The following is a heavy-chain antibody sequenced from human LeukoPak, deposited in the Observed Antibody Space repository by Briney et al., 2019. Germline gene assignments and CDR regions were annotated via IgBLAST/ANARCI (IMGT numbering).Heavy chain of an antibody. J-gene: IGHJ4*02. Sequence: SETLSLTCTVSAGSISSYYWSWIRQPPGKGLEWIGYIYYSGSTNYNPSLKSRVTISVDTSKNQFSLKLSSVTAADTAVYYCARHGRSYTDYWGQGTLVTVSS. D-gene: IGHD3-16*02. CDR3: ARHGRSYTDY. V-gene: IGHV4-59*08. CDR2: IYYSGST. CDR1: AGSISSYY.